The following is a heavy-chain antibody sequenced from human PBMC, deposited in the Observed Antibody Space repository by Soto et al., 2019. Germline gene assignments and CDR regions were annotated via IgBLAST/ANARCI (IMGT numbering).Heavy chain of an antibody. J-gene: IGHJ4*02. Sequence: SETLSLTCAVSGGSISSGGYSWSWIRQPPGKGLEGIGYIYHSGSTHYNPSLKSRVTISVDRSKNQFSLKLSSVTAADTAVYYRARGAHSSGTDYYFDYWGQGTLVTV. V-gene: IGHV4-30-2*01. D-gene: IGHD3-22*01. CDR1: GGSISSGGYS. CDR2: IYHSGST. CDR3: ARGAHSSGTDYYFDY.